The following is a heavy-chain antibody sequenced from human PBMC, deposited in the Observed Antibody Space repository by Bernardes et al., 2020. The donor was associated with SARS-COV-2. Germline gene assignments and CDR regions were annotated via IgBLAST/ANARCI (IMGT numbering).Heavy chain of an antibody. Sequence: SGPTLVKPTQTLTLTCTFSGFSLSTSGVAVGWIRQPPGRGLEWIGSIFYSGSTDYSPSLKSRVTISVDTSKNQFSLKLSSVTAADTAVYYCARPYSSAWPDAFDIWGQGTMVTVSS. V-gene: IGHV4-39*01. D-gene: IGHD6-19*01. CDR3: ARPYSSAWPDAFDI. CDR2: IFYSGST. J-gene: IGHJ3*02. CDR1: GFSLSTSGVA.